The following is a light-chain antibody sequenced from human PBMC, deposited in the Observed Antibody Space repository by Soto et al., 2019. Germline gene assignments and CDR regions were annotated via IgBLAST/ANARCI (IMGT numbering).Light chain of an antibody. CDR3: QQYYSSPYT. CDR2: WAS. V-gene: IGKV4-1*01. CDR1: QSVLYISNNKNY. J-gene: IGKJ2*01. Sequence: DIVMTQSPDSLAVSLGERATINCKSSQSVLYISNNKNYLAWYQQKPGQPPKLLIYWASTRESGVPDRFSGSGSGTDFTLTISSLQAEDVAVYYCQQYYSSPYTFGQGNKLEIK.